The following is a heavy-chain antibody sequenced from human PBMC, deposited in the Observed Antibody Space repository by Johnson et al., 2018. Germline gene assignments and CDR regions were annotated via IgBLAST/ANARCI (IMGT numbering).Heavy chain of an antibody. Sequence: VQLGEAGAEVKKPGASVKVSCKASGYTFTFYDINWVRQATGQGLEWMGWMNPNSVNTGYAQKFQGRVTMTRNTSISTAYMELSSLRSEDTAVYYCARSPVGAIGAFDIWGQGTMVTVSS. J-gene: IGHJ3*02. D-gene: IGHD1-26*01. V-gene: IGHV1-8*01. CDR3: ARSPVGAIGAFDI. CDR1: GYTFTFYD. CDR2: MNPNSVNT.